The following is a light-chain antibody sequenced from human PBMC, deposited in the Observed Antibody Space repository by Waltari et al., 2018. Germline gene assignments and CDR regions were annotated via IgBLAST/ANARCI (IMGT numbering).Light chain of an antibody. CDR1: SLRSHY. V-gene: IGLV3-19*01. J-gene: IGLJ2*01. Sequence: SSELTQDPAVSVALGQTVRSTCQGDSLRSHYASWYQQKPGQAPRLLIYGKSNRRPSGIPDRFSGSSSGNTASLTITGAQAEDEADYYCNSRDSSDDYQLFGGGTKVSVL. CDR2: GKS. CDR3: NSRDSSDDYQL.